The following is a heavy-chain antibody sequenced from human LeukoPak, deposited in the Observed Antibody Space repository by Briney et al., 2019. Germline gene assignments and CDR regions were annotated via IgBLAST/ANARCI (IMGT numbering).Heavy chain of an antibody. CDR3: ARRWGVTTMIKPFIY. J-gene: IGHJ4*02. CDR2: MNPNSGNT. CDR1: GYTFTSYD. V-gene: IGHV1-8*01. D-gene: IGHD3-16*01. Sequence: ASVKVSCKASGYTFTSYDINWVRQAIGQGLEWMGWMNPNSGNTGYAQKFQGRLTMTRDTSISTAYMELSSLRSEDTAVYYCARRWGVTTMIKPFIYWGQGTLVTVSS.